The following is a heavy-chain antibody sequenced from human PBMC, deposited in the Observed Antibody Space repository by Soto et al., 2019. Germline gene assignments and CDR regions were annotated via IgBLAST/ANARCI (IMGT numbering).Heavy chain of an antibody. CDR3: AREVGLSMIRGNWLDP. J-gene: IGHJ5*02. Sequence: QVQLQQWGAGLLKPSETLSLTCAVYGGSFSDYYWSWIRQPPGKGLEWIGEINQSGSTNYITSLKSRVTMSVDTSKNQFSLKLKSVTAADTAVYYCAREVGLSMIRGNWLDPWGQGTLVTVSS. CDR1: GGSFSDYY. CDR2: INQSGST. V-gene: IGHV4-34*02. D-gene: IGHD3-10*01.